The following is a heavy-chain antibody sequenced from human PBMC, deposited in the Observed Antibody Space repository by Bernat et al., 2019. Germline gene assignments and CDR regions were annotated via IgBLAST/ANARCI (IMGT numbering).Heavy chain of an antibody. CDR3: TTAPYCSGSSCYSVGY. CDR1: GFSFSNAW. J-gene: IGHJ4*02. CDR2: IKSKTDGGTT. Sequence: EVQLVESGGGLVKPGGSLRLSCGASGFSFSNAWMSWVRQAPGKGLECVGRIKSKTDGGTTDYAAPVKGRFNISRDDSKNTLNLQMNSLKTEDTAVYYCTTAPYCSGSSCYSVGYWGQGTLVTVSS. V-gene: IGHV3-15*01. D-gene: IGHD2-15*01.